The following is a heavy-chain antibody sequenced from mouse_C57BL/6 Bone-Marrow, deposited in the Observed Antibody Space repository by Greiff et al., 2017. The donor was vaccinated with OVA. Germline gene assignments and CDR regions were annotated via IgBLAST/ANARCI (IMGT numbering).Heavy chain of an antibody. D-gene: IGHD3-2*02. J-gene: IGHJ3*01. V-gene: IGHV1-55*01. CDR1: GYTFTSYW. CDR3: ARYEGSSGYGFAY. CDR2: IYPGSGST. Sequence: VQLQQPGAELVKPGASVKMSCKASGYTFTSYWITWVKQRPGQGLEWIEDIYPGSGSTNYNEKFKSKATLTVDTSSSTAYMQLSSLTSEDSAVYYCARYEGSSGYGFAYWGQGTLVTVSA.